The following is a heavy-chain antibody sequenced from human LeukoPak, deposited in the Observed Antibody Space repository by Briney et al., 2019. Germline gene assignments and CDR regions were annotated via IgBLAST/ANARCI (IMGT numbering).Heavy chain of an antibody. CDR3: AKDYEPLVGVHRWGDWFDP. CDR2: ISGTGGTT. Sequence: PGGSLRLSCAASGFTFSSYEMTWVRQAPGKGLEWVSLISGTGGTTYYAESVKGRFTISRDNFKNTLYLQMNSLRVEDTALYYCAKDYEPLVGVHRWGDWFDPWGQGTLVTVSS. D-gene: IGHD1-26*01. J-gene: IGHJ5*02. CDR1: GFTFSSYE. V-gene: IGHV3-23*01.